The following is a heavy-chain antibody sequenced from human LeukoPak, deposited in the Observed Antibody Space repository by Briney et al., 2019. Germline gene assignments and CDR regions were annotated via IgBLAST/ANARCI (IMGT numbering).Heavy chain of an antibody. CDR3: ARGCSGGSCYNY. CDR1: GFTFSSYA. J-gene: IGHJ4*02. D-gene: IGHD2-15*01. V-gene: IGHV3-64*01. CDR2: ISSNGGST. Sequence: AGGSLRLSCAASGFTFSSYAMHWVRQAPWKGLEYVSAISSNGGSTYYANSVKGRFTISRDNSKNMLYLQMGSLRAEDMAVYYCARGCSGGSCYNYWGQGTLVTVSS.